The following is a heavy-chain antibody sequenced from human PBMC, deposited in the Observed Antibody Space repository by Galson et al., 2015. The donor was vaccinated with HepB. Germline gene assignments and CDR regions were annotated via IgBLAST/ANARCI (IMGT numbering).Heavy chain of an antibody. CDR1: GFTFSDHY. V-gene: IGHV3-72*01. CDR3: ARVVGAGRIDH. CDR2: TRNKANSYTT. J-gene: IGHJ4*02. D-gene: IGHD1-26*01. Sequence: SLRLSCAAPGFTFSDHYMDWVRQAPGKGLEWVGRTRNKANSYTTEYAASVKGRFTISRDDSKNSLYLQMNSLKTEDTAVYYCARVVGAGRIDHWGQGTLVTVSS.